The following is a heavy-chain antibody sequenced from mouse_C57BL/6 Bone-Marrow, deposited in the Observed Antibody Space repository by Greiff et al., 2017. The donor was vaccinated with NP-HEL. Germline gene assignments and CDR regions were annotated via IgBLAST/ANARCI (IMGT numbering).Heavy chain of an antibody. Sequence: VQRVESGAELVRPGTSVKVSCKASGYAFTNYLIEWVKQRPGQGLEWIGVINPGSGGTNYNEKFKGKATLTADKSSSTAYMQLSSLTSEDSAVYFCARGGLFAYWGQGTLVTVSA. CDR1: GYAFTNYL. V-gene: IGHV1-54*01. CDR3: ARGGLFAY. J-gene: IGHJ3*01. CDR2: INPGSGGT. D-gene: IGHD3-1*01.